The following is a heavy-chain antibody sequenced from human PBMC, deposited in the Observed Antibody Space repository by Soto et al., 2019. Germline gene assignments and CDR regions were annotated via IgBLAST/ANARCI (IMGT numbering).Heavy chain of an antibody. J-gene: IGHJ4*02. V-gene: IGHV1-2*04. CDR3: ARAYYDILTGNWRGPHFDS. CDR1: GYSFTGYY. CDR2: INPNSGGT. Sequence: ASVKVSCKASGYSFTGYYIHWVRQAPGQGLEWMGWINPNSGGTNYAQKFQGWVTMTRDTSISTAYMELRRLGPDDTAVYYCARAYYDILTGNWRGPHFDSWGQGTLVTVSS. D-gene: IGHD3-9*01.